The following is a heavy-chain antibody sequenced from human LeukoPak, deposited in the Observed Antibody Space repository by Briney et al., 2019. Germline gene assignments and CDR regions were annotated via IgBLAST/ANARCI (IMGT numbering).Heavy chain of an antibody. CDR2: IYPDDPDI. CDR3: AKKRSSGYYDSGGYAIDAFDV. D-gene: IGHD3-22*01. V-gene: IGHV5-51*01. Sequence: GESLKISCKGSGFRFANSWIGWVRQVSGKGLEWMGTIYPDDPDIRYSPPFQGQVTISGDKSSSTVYLQWNSLKASDTAMYFCAKKRSSGYYDSGGYAIDAFDVWGQGTMVTVSS. CDR1: GFRFANSW. J-gene: IGHJ3*01.